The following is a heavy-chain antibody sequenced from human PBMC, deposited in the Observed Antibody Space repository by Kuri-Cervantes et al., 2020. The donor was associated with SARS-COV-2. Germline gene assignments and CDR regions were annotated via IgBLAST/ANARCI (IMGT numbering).Heavy chain of an antibody. J-gene: IGHJ6*02. D-gene: IGHD6-25*01. CDR3: TRLRGFGPLLHGLDV. V-gene: IGHV3-49*03. Sequence: GGSLRLSCSASGFTFGDHAMSWFRQAPGKGLEWVGFIRRNSHGGAAESAASVKGRFTISRDDSKSIAYLQMNSLKTEDTAVYYCTRLRGFGPLLHGLDVWGQGTTVTVSS. CDR2: IRRNSHGGAA. CDR1: GFTFGDHA.